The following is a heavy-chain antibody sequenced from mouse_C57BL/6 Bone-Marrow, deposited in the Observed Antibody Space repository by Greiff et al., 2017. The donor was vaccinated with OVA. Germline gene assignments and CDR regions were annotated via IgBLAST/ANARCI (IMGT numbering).Heavy chain of an antibody. V-gene: IGHV1-85*01. J-gene: IGHJ2*01. CDR2: IYPSDGSA. Sequence: QVQLQQSGPELVKPGASVKLSCKASGYTFTSYDINWVKPRPGPGLEWIGWIYPSDGSAKYNEKFKGKATLTVDTSSSTAYMELHSLTSDDSAFYFCARQLRLRGYFDYWGQGTTRTDSS. CDR3: ARQLRLRGYFDY. D-gene: IGHD3-2*02. CDR1: GYTFTSYD.